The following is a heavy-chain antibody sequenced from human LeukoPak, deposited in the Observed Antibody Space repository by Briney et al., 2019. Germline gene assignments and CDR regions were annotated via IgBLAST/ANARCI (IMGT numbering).Heavy chain of an antibody. D-gene: IGHD3-3*01. J-gene: IGHJ3*02. CDR3: AKDMYRYRRAVLRSLCAFDI. CDR1: GFTFDDYA. CDR2: ISWNSGSI. Sequence: GGSLRLSCAASGFTFDDYAMHWVRQAPGKGLEWVSGISWNSGSIGYADSVKGRFTISRDNAKNSLYLQMNSLRAEDTALYYCAKDMYRYRRAVLRSLCAFDIWGQGTMVTVSS. V-gene: IGHV3-9*01.